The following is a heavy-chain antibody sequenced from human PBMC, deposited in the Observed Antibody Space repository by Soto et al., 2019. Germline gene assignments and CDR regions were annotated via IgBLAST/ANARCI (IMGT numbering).Heavy chain of an antibody. CDR2: IYPGDSDT. V-gene: IGHV5-51*01. Sequence: GASLKISCKCSGYSFTSYWIGWVRQMPGKGLELMGIIYPGDSDTRYSPSFQGQVTISADKSISTAYLQWSGLKASDTAMYYCAIRRSSSGWHWNGSGDAFDIWGQGTIVTVSS. J-gene: IGHJ3*02. D-gene: IGHD6-19*01. CDR3: AIRRSSSGWHWNGSGDAFDI. CDR1: GYSFTSYW.